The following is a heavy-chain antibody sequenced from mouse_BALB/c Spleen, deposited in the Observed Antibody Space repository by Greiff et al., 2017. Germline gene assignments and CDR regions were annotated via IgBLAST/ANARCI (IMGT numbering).Heavy chain of an antibody. Sequence: EVHLVESGGGLVQPGGSRTLSCAASGFTFSSFGMHWVRPAPEKGLEWVAYISSGSSTIYYADTVKGRFTISRDNPKNTLFLQMTSLRSEDTAMYYCARDGYVACAYWGQGTLGTVSA. D-gene: IGHD1-2*01. CDR2: ISSGSSTI. CDR1: GFTFSSFG. CDR3: ARDGYVACAY. V-gene: IGHV5-17*02. J-gene: IGHJ3*01.